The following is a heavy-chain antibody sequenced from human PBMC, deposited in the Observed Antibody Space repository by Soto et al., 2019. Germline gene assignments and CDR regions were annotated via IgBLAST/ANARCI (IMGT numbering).Heavy chain of an antibody. Sequence: SGPTLVNPTQTLTLTCTFSGFSLRSSGMCVSWMRQPPGKALEWLAMIDWDDNKYYSTSLKTRLTISKDTSRNQVVLSMTNVDAVDTAAYYGARIRAGHSFGRVIGPFYFDYWGQGTLVTVSS. CDR3: ARIRAGHSFGRVIGPFYFDY. CDR2: IDWDDNK. D-gene: IGHD3-16*02. J-gene: IGHJ4*01. V-gene: IGHV2-70*01. CDR1: GFSLRSSGMC.